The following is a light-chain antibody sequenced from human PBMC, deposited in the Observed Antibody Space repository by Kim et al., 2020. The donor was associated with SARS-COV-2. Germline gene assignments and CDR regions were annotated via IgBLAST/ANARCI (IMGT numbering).Light chain of an antibody. V-gene: IGKV3-20*01. J-gene: IGKJ1*01. CDR1: QSVSSDF. Sequence: EIVLTQSPGPLSLSPGERATLSCRASQSVSSDFLAWYQQRPGQAPRLLVYGTSNRATGIPDRFSGGGSGTDFTLTISRLEPEDFALYYCQQYDNSPQTFGQGTKVDIK. CDR2: GTS. CDR3: QQYDNSPQT.